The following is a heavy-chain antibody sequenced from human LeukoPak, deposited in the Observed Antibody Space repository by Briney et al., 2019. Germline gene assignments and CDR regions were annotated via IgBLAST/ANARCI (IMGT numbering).Heavy chain of an antibody. V-gene: IGHV3-30-3*01. CDR3: ARVGWLQSLYYGMDV. D-gene: IGHD5-24*01. J-gene: IGHJ6*04. CDR2: ISYDGSNK. CDR1: GFSFSSYA. Sequence: PGRSLRLSCAASGFSFSSYAMHWVRQAPGKGLEWVAVISYDGSNKYYADSVKGRFTISRDNSKNTLYLQMSSLRAEDTAVYYCARVGWLQSLYYGMDVWGKGTTVTV.